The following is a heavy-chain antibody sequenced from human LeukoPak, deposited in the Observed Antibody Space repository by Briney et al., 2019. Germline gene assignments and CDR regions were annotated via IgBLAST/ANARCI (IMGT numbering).Heavy chain of an antibody. Sequence: SETLSLTCTVSGGSISSYYWSWIRQPPGKGLEWIGYIYYSGSTNYNPSLKSRVTISVDTSKNQFSLKLSSVTAADTAVYYCARLTYSFRFDPWGQGTLVTVSS. CDR3: ARLTYSFRFDP. V-gene: IGHV4-59*12. J-gene: IGHJ5*02. D-gene: IGHD2-15*01. CDR2: IYYSGST. CDR1: GGSISSYY.